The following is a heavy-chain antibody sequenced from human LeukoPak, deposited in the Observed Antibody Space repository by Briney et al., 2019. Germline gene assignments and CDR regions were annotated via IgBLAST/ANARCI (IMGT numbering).Heavy chain of an antibody. CDR3: ASRKLGNDY. CDR1: GGSISSGIYY. D-gene: IGHD7-27*01. CDR2: IYTSGIT. V-gene: IGHV4-61*02. J-gene: IGHJ4*02. Sequence: SETLSLTCTVSGGSISSGIYYWYWIRQPAGKGLEWIGRIYTSGITNYNPSLKSRVTISADTSQNQFSLKLSSVTAADTAVYYCASRKLGNDYWGQGTLVTVSS.